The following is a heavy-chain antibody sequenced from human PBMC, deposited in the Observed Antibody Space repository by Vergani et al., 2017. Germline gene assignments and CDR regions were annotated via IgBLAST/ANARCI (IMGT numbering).Heavy chain of an antibody. J-gene: IGHJ6*03. CDR1: GYTFTSYA. Sequence: VQLVQSGAEVKKPGASVKVSCKASGYTFTSYAMHWVRQAPGQRLEWMGWINAGNGNTKYSQKFQGRVTITRDTSASTAYMELSSLRSEDTAVYYCARDRAGEAYYDFWSGYYTAGGISYYMDVWGKGTTVTVSS. CDR2: INAGNGNT. V-gene: IGHV1-3*01. D-gene: IGHD3-3*01. CDR3: ARDRAGEAYYDFWSGYYTAGGISYYMDV.